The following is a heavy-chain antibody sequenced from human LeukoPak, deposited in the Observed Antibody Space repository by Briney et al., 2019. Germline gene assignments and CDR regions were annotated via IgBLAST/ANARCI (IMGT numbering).Heavy chain of an antibody. Sequence: GGSLRLSCAASGFTFSGYEMNWVRQAPGKGLEWVSYISSSGSTIYYADSVKGRFTISRDNAKNSLYLQMNSLRAEDTAVYYCARGGLVAARYPFDYWGQGTLVTVSS. J-gene: IGHJ4*02. V-gene: IGHV3-48*03. CDR3: ARGGLVAARYPFDY. D-gene: IGHD6-6*01. CDR2: ISSSGSTI. CDR1: GFTFSGYE.